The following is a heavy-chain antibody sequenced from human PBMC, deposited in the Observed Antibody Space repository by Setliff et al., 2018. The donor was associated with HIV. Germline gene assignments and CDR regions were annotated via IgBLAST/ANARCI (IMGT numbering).Heavy chain of an antibody. CDR1: GDSITRGSYY. CDR3: ARAAYSGTYLWEPATDL. Sequence: SETLSLTCTVSGDSITRGSYYWSWIRQPAGKGLEWIGHIYTSGKTHYSPSLKSRITISSDTSKSQLSLNLGSVTAADTAVYYCARAAYSGTYLWEPATDLWGRGTLVTVSS. CDR2: IYTSGKT. V-gene: IGHV4-61*09. J-gene: IGHJ2*01. D-gene: IGHD1-26*01.